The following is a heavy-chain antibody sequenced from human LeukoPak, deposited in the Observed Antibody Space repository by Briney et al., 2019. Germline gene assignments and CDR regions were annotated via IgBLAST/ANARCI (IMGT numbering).Heavy chain of an antibody. CDR1: GFTFSHYS. Sequence: PGGSLRLSCAAYGFTFSHYSMHWVRQAPGKGLEYVSAIISNGGSTHYADSVKGRFTISRDNSKNTLYLQMDSLRAEDMAVHYCARITMGATIANFYYYHMDVWGKGATVTVSS. V-gene: IGHV3-64*02. D-gene: IGHD3-3*01. J-gene: IGHJ6*03. CDR3: ARITMGATIANFYYYHMDV. CDR2: IISNGGST.